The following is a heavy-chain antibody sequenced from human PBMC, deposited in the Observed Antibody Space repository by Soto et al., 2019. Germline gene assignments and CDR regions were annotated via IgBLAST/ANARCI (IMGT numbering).Heavy chain of an antibody. Sequence: EVQLLESGGGLVQPGGSLRLSCAASGFTFSSYAMSWDRQAPGKGLEWVSAISGSGGSTYYADSVKGRFTISRDNSKNTLYLQMNSLRAEDTAVYFCAKNAALVDAFDYWGQGTLVTVSS. CDR2: ISGSGGST. J-gene: IGHJ4*02. V-gene: IGHV3-23*01. CDR3: AKNAALVDAFDY. CDR1: GFTFSSYA. D-gene: IGHD2-2*01.